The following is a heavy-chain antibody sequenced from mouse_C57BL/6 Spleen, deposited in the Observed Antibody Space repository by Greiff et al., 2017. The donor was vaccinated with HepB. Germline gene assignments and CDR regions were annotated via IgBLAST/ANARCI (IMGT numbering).Heavy chain of an antibody. J-gene: IGHJ3*01. CDR2: ITPSGET. V-gene: IGHV12-3*01. Sequence: VKVVESGPGLVKPSQSLFLTCSITGFPITSGYYWIWIRQSPGKPLEWMGYITPSGETFYNPSLQSPISITRETSKNQFFLQLTSVTTEDTAMYYCAGAPDGGGFAYWGQGTLVTVSA. D-gene: IGHD1-1*02. CDR3: AGAPDGGGFAY. CDR1: GFPITSGYY.